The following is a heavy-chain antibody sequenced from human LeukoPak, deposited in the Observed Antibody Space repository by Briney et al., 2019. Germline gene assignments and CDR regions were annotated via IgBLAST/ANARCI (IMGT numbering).Heavy chain of an antibody. CDR1: GFTFSSYS. CDR2: ISGSGGST. D-gene: IGHD1-26*01. Sequence: GGSLRLSCAASGFTFSSYSMNWVRQAPGKGLEWVSAISGSGGSTNYADSVRGRFTISRDNSKNTLYLQMNSLRAEDTAVYYCARESGEGNWFDPWGQGTLVTVSS. J-gene: IGHJ5*02. V-gene: IGHV3-23*01. CDR3: ARESGEGNWFDP.